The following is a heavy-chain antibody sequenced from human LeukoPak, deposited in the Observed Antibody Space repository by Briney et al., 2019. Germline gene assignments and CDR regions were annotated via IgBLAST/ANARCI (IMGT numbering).Heavy chain of an antibody. CDR1: GFTFSNCG. J-gene: IGHJ4*02. Sequence: PGGSLRLSCAASGFTFSNCGIHWVRQAPGKGLEWVAAIWYDGSKKCYADSVKGRFTISRDNSKNTASLLLSSLRAEGTAVYYCARDPSRTIDYWGQGTLVTVSS. D-gene: IGHD1-7*01. V-gene: IGHV3-33*01. CDR3: ARDPSRTIDY. CDR2: IWYDGSKK.